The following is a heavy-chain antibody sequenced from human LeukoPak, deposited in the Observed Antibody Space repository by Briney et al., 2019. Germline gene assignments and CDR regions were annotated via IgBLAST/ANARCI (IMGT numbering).Heavy chain of an antibody. V-gene: IGHV4-38-2*02. CDR2: TNSNGHT. D-gene: IGHD6-13*01. Sequence: SETLSLTCTVSSYSISSGYYWTWLRQPPGEGLEWIGSTNSNGHTYYSPSLKSRVSISVDTSKNQFSLRLTSVTAADTAVYYCAREAAGGHNWFDPWAREPWSPSPQ. CDR3: AREAAGGHNWFDP. CDR1: SYSISSGYY. J-gene: IGHJ5*02.